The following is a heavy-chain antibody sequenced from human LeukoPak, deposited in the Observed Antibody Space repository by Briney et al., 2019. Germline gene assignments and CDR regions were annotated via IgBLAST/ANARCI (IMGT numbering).Heavy chain of an antibody. CDR2: FIPILGTA. CDR3: ARVLYCSSITSCYDYGMDV. Sequence: GSSVKVSCKASGGTHVSYGLNWVRQAPGQGLEWMGGFIPILGTAKYAQKLQGRVTIIADESTSTAYMDLSSLRYEDTAVYYCARVLYCSSITSCYDYGMDVWGQGTSVTVSS. CDR1: GGTHVSYG. V-gene: IGHV1-69*01. J-gene: IGHJ6*02. D-gene: IGHD2-2*01.